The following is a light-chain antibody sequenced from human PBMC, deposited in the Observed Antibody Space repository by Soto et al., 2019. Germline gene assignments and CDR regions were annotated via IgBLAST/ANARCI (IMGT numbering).Light chain of an antibody. CDR3: QQYNSYSWT. CDR1: QTIGSW. J-gene: IGKJ1*01. CDR2: DAS. V-gene: IGKV1-5*01. Sequence: DIQLTQSASTSSASVGDRVTVTCRASQTIGSWLAWYQQKPGRAPKLLIYDASSLESGVPSRFSGNGSGTEFTLTISGLQPDDFASYYCQQYNSYSWTFGQGTKVDIK.